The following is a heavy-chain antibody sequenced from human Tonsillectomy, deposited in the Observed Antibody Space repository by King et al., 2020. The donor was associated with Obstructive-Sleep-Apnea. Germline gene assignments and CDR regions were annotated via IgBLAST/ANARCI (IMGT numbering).Heavy chain of an antibody. J-gene: IGHJ4*02. CDR1: GFTVGSNY. V-gene: IGHV3-66*01. CDR3: ARDVNYYDSGSSLDY. CDR2: IYSGGST. Sequence: VQLVESGGGLVQPGGSLRLSCAASGFTVGSNYMSWVRQAPGKGLEWVSIIYSGGSTYYADSVKGRFTISRDNSKNTLYLQMNSLRAEDTAVCYCARDVNYYDSGSSLDYWGQGTLVTVSS. D-gene: IGHD3-10*01.